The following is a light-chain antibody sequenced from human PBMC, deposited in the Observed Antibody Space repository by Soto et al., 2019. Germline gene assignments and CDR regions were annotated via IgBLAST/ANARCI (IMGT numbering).Light chain of an antibody. CDR3: SSYAGSSNV. Sequence: QSVLTQPPSASGSPGQSVTISCTGASGDVGGYNYVSWYQQHPGKAPKLMIYEVNKRPSGVPDRFSGSKSGNTASPTVSGLQAEDEADYYCSSYAGSSNVFGTGTKVTVL. V-gene: IGLV2-8*01. CDR1: SGDVGGYNY. CDR2: EVN. J-gene: IGLJ1*01.